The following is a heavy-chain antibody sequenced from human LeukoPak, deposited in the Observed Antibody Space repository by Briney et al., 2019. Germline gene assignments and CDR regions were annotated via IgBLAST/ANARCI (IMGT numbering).Heavy chain of an antibody. CDR2: IYYSGST. V-gene: IGHV4-31*03. CDR3: ARDSMGITMVRGVITPTSFDI. D-gene: IGHD3-10*01. CDR1: RGSISSGGYY. J-gene: IGHJ3*02. Sequence: SQTLSLTCTLSRGSISSGGYYWSWIRQHPGKGLEWIGYIYYSGSTYYNPALKSRVTISVDTSKNQFSLKLSSVTAADTAVYYCARDSMGITMVRGVITPTSFDIWGQGTMVTVSS.